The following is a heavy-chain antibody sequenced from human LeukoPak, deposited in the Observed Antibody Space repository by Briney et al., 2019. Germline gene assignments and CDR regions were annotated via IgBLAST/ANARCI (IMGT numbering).Heavy chain of an antibody. CDR3: ARREINGYYLS. CDR2: IYDDETT. D-gene: IGHD3-22*01. V-gene: IGHV3-53*01. J-gene: IGHJ5*02. Sequence: GGSLRLSCAASGFTFNNNYMIWVRQAPGKGLEWVSVIYDDETTYYSDSVKGRFGISRDNSKNTLYLQMDTLRAEDTAVYYCARREINGYYLSWGQGTLVTVSS. CDR1: GFTFNNNY.